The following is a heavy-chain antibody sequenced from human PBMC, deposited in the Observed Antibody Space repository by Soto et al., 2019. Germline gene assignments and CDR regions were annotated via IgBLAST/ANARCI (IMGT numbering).Heavy chain of an antibody. Sequence: GASLKISCQCSGYTFSNFWIGGVRQLPGKGLERMGIIYPGDHETRYSPSFHGKVTISADTSINTAYLQCNRPEASDTAFYFCARRPRSSPYFDYWGQGALGTVSS. CDR3: ARRPRSSPYFDY. V-gene: IGHV5-51*01. CDR2: IYPGDHET. CDR1: GYTFSNFW. J-gene: IGHJ4*02. D-gene: IGHD6-13*01.